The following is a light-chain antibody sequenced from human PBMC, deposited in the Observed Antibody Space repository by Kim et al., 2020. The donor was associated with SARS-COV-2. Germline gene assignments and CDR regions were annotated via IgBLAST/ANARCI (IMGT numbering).Light chain of an antibody. J-gene: IGLJ3*02. V-gene: IGLV3-21*04. CDR2: YDS. Sequence: APGKTARIPCGGNNIGSQSVRWYQQRPGQAPVLVIYYDSDRPSGIPERFSGSNSGNTATLTISRVEAGDEADYYCQVWDSSSDHPVFGGGTQLTVL. CDR1: NIGSQS. CDR3: QVWDSSSDHPV.